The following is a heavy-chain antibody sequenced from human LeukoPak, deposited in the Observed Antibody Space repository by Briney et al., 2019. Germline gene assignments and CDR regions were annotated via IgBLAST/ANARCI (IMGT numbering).Heavy chain of an antibody. CDR3: AGPANDYGDNDNAFDI. CDR1: GFTFSSYG. CDR2: IWYDGSNK. D-gene: IGHD4-17*01. J-gene: IGHJ3*02. V-gene: IGHV3-33*01. Sequence: GESLKISCAASGFTFSSYGMHWVRQAPGKGLEWVAVIWYDGSNKYYADSVKGRFTISRDNSKNTLYLQMNSLRAEDTAVYYCAGPANDYGDNDNAFDIWGQGTVVTVSS.